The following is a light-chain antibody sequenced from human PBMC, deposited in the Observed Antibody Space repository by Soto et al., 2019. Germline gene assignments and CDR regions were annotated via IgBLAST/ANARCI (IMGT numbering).Light chain of an antibody. CDR2: GAS. J-gene: IGKJ5*01. CDR3: QQYGSSPIT. Sequence: EMVLAQARGSLPLSAGERASLSCRASQSVSSTYLAWYQQKPGQAPRLLIYGASSRATGIPDRFSGSGSGTDFTLTITRLEPEDSAEYYCQQYGSSPITFGQGTRLEIK. CDR1: QSVSSTY. V-gene: IGKV3-20*01.